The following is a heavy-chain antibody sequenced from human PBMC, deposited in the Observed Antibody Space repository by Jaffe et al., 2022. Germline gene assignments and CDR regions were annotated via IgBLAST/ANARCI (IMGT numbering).Heavy chain of an antibody. CDR2: ISGSGGST. CDR3: AKDPPPVTTLKYYFDY. CDR1: GFTFSSYA. D-gene: IGHD4-17*01. Sequence: EVQLLESGGGLVQPGGSLRLSCAASGFTFSSYAMSWVRQAPGKGLEWVSAISGSGGSTYYADSVKGRFTISRDNSKNTLYLQMNSLRAEDTAVYYCAKDPPPVTTLKYYFDYWGQGTLVTVSS. V-gene: IGHV3-23*01. J-gene: IGHJ4*02.